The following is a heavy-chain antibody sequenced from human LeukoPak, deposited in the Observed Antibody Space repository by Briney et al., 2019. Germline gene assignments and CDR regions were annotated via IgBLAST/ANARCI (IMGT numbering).Heavy chain of an antibody. V-gene: IGHV3-21*01. D-gene: IGHD3-16*01. CDR2: ISSSSSYR. J-gene: IGHJ4*02. Sequence: GGSLRLSCAASGLTFSRYSMNWVRQAPGKGLEWVSSISSSSSYRYYADSVKGRFTISRDNAKNSLHLQMNSLRAEDTAVYYCMSYAGRSDDYWGQGTLVTVSS. CDR3: MSYAGRSDDY. CDR1: GLTFSRYS.